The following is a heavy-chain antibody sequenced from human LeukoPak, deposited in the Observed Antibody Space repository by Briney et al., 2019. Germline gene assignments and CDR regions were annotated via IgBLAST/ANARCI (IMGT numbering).Heavy chain of an antibody. Sequence: GGSLRLSCAAPGFSFSSSAMSWVRQAPGRGLEWVSGISASGGTSYYADSVEGRFTVSRDNSKNTLYLQLNSLRAEDTAIYYCAKVHLLGVYDILTGYFDNWGQGTLVTVSS. CDR3: AKVHLLGVYDILTGYFDN. J-gene: IGHJ4*02. CDR2: ISASGGTS. D-gene: IGHD3-9*01. V-gene: IGHV3-23*01. CDR1: GFSFSSSA.